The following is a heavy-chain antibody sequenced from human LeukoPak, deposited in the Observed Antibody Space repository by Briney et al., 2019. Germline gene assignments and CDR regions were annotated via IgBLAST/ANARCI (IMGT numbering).Heavy chain of an antibody. CDR1: GFTFTNYW. V-gene: IGHV5-51*01. CDR2: IYPGDSDT. J-gene: IGHJ4*01. D-gene: IGHD6-6*01. CDR3: ARGDASMATGFNY. Sequence: GESLLRLSQTSGFTFTNYWIGWVRQMPGKSLEWMGIIYPGDSDTKYSPSFRGQVTMSADKSTSTAYLRWGSLKASDTAMYFCARGDASMATGFNYGGQGPLVTVSS.